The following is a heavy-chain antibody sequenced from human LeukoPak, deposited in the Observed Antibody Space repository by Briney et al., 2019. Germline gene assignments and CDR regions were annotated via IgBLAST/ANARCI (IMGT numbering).Heavy chain of an antibody. J-gene: IGHJ4*02. CDR2: ISAYNGNT. CDR3: ARDLAAYYYGSGSPRNDY. CDR1: GHTFTIYG. D-gene: IGHD3-10*01. V-gene: IGHV1-18*01. Sequence: GASAKVSCKASGHTFTIYGISWVRQAPGQGLEWMGWISAYNGNTNSAKKLKGRVTMTTDTSTSTAYMELRSLRSDDTAVYYCARDLAAYYYGSGSPRNDYWGQGTLVTVSS.